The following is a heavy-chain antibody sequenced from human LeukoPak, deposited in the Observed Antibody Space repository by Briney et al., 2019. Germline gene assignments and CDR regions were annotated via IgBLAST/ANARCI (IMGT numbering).Heavy chain of an antibody. CDR3: ARASTMVRGVHFDY. J-gene: IGHJ4*02. CDR2: IYYSGST. D-gene: IGHD3-10*01. V-gene: IGHV4-59*11. CDR1: GGSISSHY. Sequence: SETLSLTCTVSGGSISSHYWSWIRQPPGKGLEWIGYIYYSGSTNYNPSLKSRVTISVDTSKNRFSLKLSSVTAADTAVYYCARASTMVRGVHFDYWGQGTLVTVSS.